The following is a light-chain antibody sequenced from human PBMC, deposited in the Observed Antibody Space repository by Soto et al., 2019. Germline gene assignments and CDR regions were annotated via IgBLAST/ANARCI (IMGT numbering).Light chain of an antibody. CDR3: QQRSNWPLLLT. V-gene: IGKV3-11*01. CDR2: DAS. J-gene: IGKJ4*01. Sequence: ILLTPSAAPPGVCPGGRTTLSCRARQSVSSYLAWYQQKPGQAPRLLIYDASNRATGIPARFSGSGSGTDFTLTISSLEPEDFAVYYCQQRSNWPLLLTFGGGTKVDIK. CDR1: QSVSSY.